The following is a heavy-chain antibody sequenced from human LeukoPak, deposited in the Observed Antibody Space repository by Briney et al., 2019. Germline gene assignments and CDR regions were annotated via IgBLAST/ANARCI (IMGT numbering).Heavy chain of an antibody. Sequence: PAGSLRLSCAASGFTFASYAITWIRNSPGKGPQWFSAISGSGGTTYYADSVEGRFTISRDKYRITLYLQMNSLRVEDTAVYYCARDSGIYDSSGYYGLSYYGMDVWGQGTTVTVSS. CDR3: ARDSGIYDSSGYYGLSYYGMDV. D-gene: IGHD3-22*01. V-gene: IGHV3-23*01. J-gene: IGHJ6*02. CDR2: ISGSGGTT. CDR1: GFTFASYA.